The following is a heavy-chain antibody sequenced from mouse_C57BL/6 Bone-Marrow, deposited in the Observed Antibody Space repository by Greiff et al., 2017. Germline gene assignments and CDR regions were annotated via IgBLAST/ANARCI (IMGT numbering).Heavy chain of an antibody. CDR3: ASYGDYFYYAMDY. V-gene: IGHV1-55*01. CDR2: IYPGSGST. J-gene: IGHJ4*01. CDR1: GYTFTSYW. D-gene: IGHD2-13*01. Sequence: QVQLQQPGAELVKPGASVKMSCKASGYTFTSYWITWVKQRPGQGLEWIGDIYPGSGSTNYNEKFKSKATLTVDTSYSTAYMQRSSLTSEDSAVYYCASYGDYFYYAMDYWGQGTSVTGSS.